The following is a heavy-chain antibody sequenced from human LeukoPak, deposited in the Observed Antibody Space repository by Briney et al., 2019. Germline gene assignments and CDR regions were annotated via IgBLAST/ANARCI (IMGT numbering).Heavy chain of an antibody. CDR1: GYTFTGYY. CDR2: INPNSGGT. CDR3: ASMMPTYYYDSSGYRIFDY. J-gene: IGHJ4*02. Sequence: ASVKVSCKSSGYTFTGYYMHWVRQAPGQGLEWMGWINPNSGGTNYAQKFQGRVTMTRDTSISTAYMELSRLRSDDTAVYYCASMMPTYYYDSSGYRIFDYWGQGTLVTVSS. D-gene: IGHD3-22*01. V-gene: IGHV1-2*02.